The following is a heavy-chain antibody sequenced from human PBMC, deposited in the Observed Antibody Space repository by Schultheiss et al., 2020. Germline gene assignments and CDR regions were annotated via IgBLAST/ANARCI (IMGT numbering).Heavy chain of an antibody. D-gene: IGHD5-12*01. J-gene: IGHJ4*02. CDR2: ISYDGTNK. V-gene: IGHV3-30*01. CDR1: GFTFHRHS. CDR3: ARDAEWLRLFRHLDY. Sequence: GGSLRLSCAASGFTFHRHSMHWVRQAPGKGLEWVAVISYDGTNKNCANSVKGRFTISRDNSKNTLYLQMDRLKAEDTAIYYCARDAEWLRLFRHLDYWGQGTLVTVSS.